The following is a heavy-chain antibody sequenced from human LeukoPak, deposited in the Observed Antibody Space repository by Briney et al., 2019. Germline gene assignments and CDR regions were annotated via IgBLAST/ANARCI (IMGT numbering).Heavy chain of an antibody. CDR3: ARGSSTYLYYYYYYMDV. CDR2: INPNSGGT. J-gene: IGHJ6*03. V-gene: IGHV1-2*02. Sequence: GASVKVSCKASGYTFTSYAMNWVRQAPGQGLEWMGWINPNSGGTNYAQKFQGRVTMTRDTSISTAYMELSRLRSDDTAVYYCARGSSTYLYYYYYYMDVWGKGTTVTISS. CDR1: GYTFTSYA. D-gene: IGHD2-2*01.